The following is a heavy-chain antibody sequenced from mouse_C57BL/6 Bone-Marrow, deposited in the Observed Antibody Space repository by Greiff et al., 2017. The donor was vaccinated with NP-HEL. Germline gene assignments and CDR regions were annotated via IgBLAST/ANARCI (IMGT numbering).Heavy chain of an antibody. V-gene: IGHV1-64*01. Sequence: VQLQQPGAELVKPGASVKLSCKASGYTFTSYWMHWVKQRPGQCLEWIGMIHPNSGSTNYNEKFKSKATLTVDKSSSTAYMQLSSLTSEDSAVYYCARWGWLQGFAYWGQGTLVTVSA. CDR3: ARWGWLQGFAY. CDR2: IHPNSGST. D-gene: IGHD2-3*01. J-gene: IGHJ3*01. CDR1: GYTFTSYW.